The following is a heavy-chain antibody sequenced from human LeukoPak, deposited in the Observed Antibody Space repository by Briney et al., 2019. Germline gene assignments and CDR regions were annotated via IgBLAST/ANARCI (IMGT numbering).Heavy chain of an antibody. V-gene: IGHV3-23*01. CDR1: GFTFITYA. CDR3: AKSTYSSGWYAFDI. Sequence: QAGGSLRLSCAASGFTFITYAMSWVRQAPGKGLEWVSAISGSGGSTYYADSVKGRFTISRDNSKNTLYLQMNSLRAEDTAVYFCAKSTYSSGWYAFDIWGQGTMVTVSS. D-gene: IGHD6-19*01. J-gene: IGHJ3*02. CDR2: ISGSGGST.